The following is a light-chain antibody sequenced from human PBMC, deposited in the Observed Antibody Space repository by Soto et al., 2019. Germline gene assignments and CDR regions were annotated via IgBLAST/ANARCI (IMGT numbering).Light chain of an antibody. V-gene: IGKV3-20*01. J-gene: IGKJ4*01. CDR1: QSVDNGY. Sequence: EIVLTQSPGTLSLSPGERATLSCRASQSVDNGYLAWYQQKPGQAPRLLIYGASSRATGIPDRFGGSGAGTDFTLTISSLQPEDFATYYCLQSYRTPLTFGGGTKVDIK. CDR2: GAS. CDR3: LQSYRTPLT.